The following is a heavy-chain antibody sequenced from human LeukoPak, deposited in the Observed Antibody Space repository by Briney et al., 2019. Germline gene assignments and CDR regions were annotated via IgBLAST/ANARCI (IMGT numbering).Heavy chain of an antibody. V-gene: IGHV3-23*01. J-gene: IGHJ5*02. Sequence: GGALRLSCAASGFTVSSNYMSWVRHAPGKGREGVSAISGSGGSTYYADSLKGRFTISRDNSKNTLYLQMNSLRAEDTAVYYCAKDPRGVVVVPAAIGWFDPWGQGTLVTVSS. CDR3: AKDPRGVVVVPAAIGWFDP. CDR1: GFTVSSNY. D-gene: IGHD2-2*01. CDR2: ISGSGGST.